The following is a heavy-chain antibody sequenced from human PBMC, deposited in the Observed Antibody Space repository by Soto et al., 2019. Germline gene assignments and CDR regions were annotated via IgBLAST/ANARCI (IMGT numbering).Heavy chain of an antibody. CDR3: ARQDCSSTSCYRFRPWFDP. J-gene: IGHJ5*02. Sequence: PXESLKISCKGSGYSFTSYWIGWVRQMPGKGLEWMGIIYPGDSDTRYSPSFQGQVTISADKSISTAYLQWSSLKASDTAMYYCARQDCSSTSCYRFRPWFDPWGQGTLVTVSS. CDR2: IYPGDSDT. D-gene: IGHD2-2*01. V-gene: IGHV5-51*01. CDR1: GYSFTSYW.